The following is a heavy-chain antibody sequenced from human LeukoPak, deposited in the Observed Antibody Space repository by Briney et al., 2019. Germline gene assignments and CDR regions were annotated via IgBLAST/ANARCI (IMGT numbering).Heavy chain of an antibody. CDR3: AGEIAVLGGYFDY. CDR2: IYSGGST. Sequence: GGSLRLSCAASGFTVSSNYMSWVRQAPGKGLEWVSVIYSGGSTYYADSVKGRFTISRDNSKNTLYLQMNSLRAEDTAVYYCAGEIAVLGGYFDYWGQGTLVTVSS. J-gene: IGHJ4*02. V-gene: IGHV3-53*01. CDR1: GFTVSSNY. D-gene: IGHD6-19*01.